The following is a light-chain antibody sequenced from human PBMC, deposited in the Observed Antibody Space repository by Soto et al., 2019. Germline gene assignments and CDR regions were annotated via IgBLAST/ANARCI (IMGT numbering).Light chain of an antibody. CDR2: RAS. CDR3: QHYNSYSEA. CDR1: QNINNA. J-gene: IGKJ1*01. Sequence: DIQMTQSPSILSASVGDRVTITCRASQNINNALAWYQQKPGKAPNLLIYRASSLESGVPSRFSGSGSGTEFPLTISSLQPDDFATYYCQHYNSYSEAFGQGTKVELK. V-gene: IGKV1-5*03.